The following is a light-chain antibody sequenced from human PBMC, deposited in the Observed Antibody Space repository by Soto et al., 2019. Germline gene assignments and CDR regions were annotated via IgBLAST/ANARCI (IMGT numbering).Light chain of an antibody. Sequence: DIQMIQSPSTLSASVGDRVTITCRASQRISNWLAWYQQKPGKAPKLLIYDVSRLESGVPSRFSGSGSGTEFTLTISSLQPDDFATYYCQQYNSDPWTFGQGTKVEIK. V-gene: IGKV1-5*01. CDR1: QRISNW. CDR2: DVS. CDR3: QQYNSDPWT. J-gene: IGKJ1*01.